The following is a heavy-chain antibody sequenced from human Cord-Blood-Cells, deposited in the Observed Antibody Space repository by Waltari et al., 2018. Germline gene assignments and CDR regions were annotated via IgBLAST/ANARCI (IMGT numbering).Heavy chain of an antibody. CDR3: ARGYSSGWFDY. Sequence: QVQLVESGGGVVQPGRSLRLSCAPPGFTFRRYAMPCVRQAPGKGLEWVAVISYDGSKKYYADSVKGRFTISRDNSKNTLYLQMNSLRAEDTAVYYCARGYSSGWFDYWGQGTLVTVSS. V-gene: IGHV3-30-3*01. D-gene: IGHD6-19*01. J-gene: IGHJ4*02. CDR2: ISYDGSKK. CDR1: GFTFRRYA.